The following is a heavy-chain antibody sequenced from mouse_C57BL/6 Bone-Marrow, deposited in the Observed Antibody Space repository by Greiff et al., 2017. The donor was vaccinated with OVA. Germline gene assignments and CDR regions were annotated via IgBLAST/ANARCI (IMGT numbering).Heavy chain of an antibody. D-gene: IGHD1-1*01. J-gene: IGHJ1*03. CDR2: IYPGSGST. V-gene: IGHV1-55*01. Sequence: VQLQQPGAELVKPGASVKMSCKASGYTFTSYWITWVKQRPGQGLAWIGDIYPGSGSTNYNEKFKSKATLTVDTSSSTADMQLSSLTSEDSAVYYCARRGIYYYGSYFDVWGTGTTVIGSS. CDR3: ARRGIYYYGSYFDV. CDR1: GYTFTSYW.